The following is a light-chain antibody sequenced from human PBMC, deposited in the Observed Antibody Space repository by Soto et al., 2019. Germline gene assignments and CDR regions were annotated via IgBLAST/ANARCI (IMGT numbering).Light chain of an antibody. CDR1: QSISTW. J-gene: IGKJ3*01. CDR3: QQTYTTPPET. Sequence: DLQMTQSPSTLSASVGDRVPITCRSSQSISTWLAWFQQKPGKAPTLLIYSASSLRSGVPSRFSGRGYGTNFTLIISSLQPEDFATYYCQQTYTTPPETFGPGTKVDIK. V-gene: IGKV1-39*01. CDR2: SAS.